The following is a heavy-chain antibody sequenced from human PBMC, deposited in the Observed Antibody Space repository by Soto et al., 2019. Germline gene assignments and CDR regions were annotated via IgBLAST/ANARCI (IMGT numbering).Heavy chain of an antibody. CDR1: GFTFNSHA. J-gene: IGHJ4*02. CDR2: VDAGGTYT. V-gene: IGHV3-23*01. CDR3: ARHGGTNQAGRNFDS. D-gene: IGHD2-15*01. Sequence: GGSLRLSCTASGFTFNSHAMSWVRRAPGKGLEWVSAVDAGGTYTYYADSVKGRFTISRDNSKNMLFLQMNSLGAEDTALYYCARHGGTNQAGRNFDSWGQGILVTVSS.